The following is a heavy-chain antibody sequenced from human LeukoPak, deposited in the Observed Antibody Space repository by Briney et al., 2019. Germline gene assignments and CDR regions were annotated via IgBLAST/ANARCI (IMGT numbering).Heavy chain of an antibody. D-gene: IGHD3-22*01. V-gene: IGHV3-11*05. CDR2: ISSSSSYT. CDR3: ARGYYYDSSGYYY. CDR1: GFTFSDYY. J-gene: IGHJ4*02. Sequence: GGSLRLSCAASGFTFSDYYMSWIRQAPGKGLEWVSYISSSSSYTNYADSVKGRFTISRDNAKNSLYLQMNSLRAEDTAVYYCARGYYYDSSGYYYWGQGTLVTVSS.